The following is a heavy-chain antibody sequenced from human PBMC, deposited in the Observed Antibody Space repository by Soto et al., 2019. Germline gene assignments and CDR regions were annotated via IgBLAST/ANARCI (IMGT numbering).Heavy chain of an antibody. J-gene: IGHJ4*02. CDR2: ISGRSSYI. V-gene: IGHV3-21*01. CDR3: ATSGSPGYCLDN. Sequence: GGSLRLSCAASGFTFSIYTMNWVRQAPGKGLEWVSSISGRSSYIYYADSVKGRFTVSRDNAKNSLFLQMNSLRVDDTAVYYCATSGSPGYCLDNWGQGAPVTVSS. D-gene: IGHD3-22*01. CDR1: GFTFSIYT.